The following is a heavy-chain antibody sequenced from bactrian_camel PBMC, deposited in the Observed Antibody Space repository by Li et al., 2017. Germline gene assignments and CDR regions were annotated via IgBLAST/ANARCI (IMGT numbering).Heavy chain of an antibody. Sequence: HVQLVESGGGSVQAGGSLTLSCAASGYTYSANCMGWFRQAPGKEREGVAAIYTGDNSTYYADSVKGRFAISEDGANNTIYLQMNNLKPEDTAMYYCVGLDCYAGQGGPYWGQGTQVTVS. CDR2: IYTGDNST. D-gene: IGHD3*01. V-gene: IGHV3S54*01. CDR1: GYTYSANC. CDR3: VGLDCYAGQGGPY. J-gene: IGHJ4*01.